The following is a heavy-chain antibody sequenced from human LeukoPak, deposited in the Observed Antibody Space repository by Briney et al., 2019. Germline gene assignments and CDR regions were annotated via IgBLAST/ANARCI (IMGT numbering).Heavy chain of an antibody. D-gene: IGHD3-16*02. J-gene: IGHJ4*02. V-gene: IGHV3-30*18. CDR3: AKDLLYSDVWGSYRPNPLDY. CDR2: ISYDGSNK. Sequence: GGSLRLSCAASGFTFSSCGMHWVRQAPGKGLEWVAVISYDGSNKYYADSVKGRFTISRDNSKNTLYLQMNSLRAEDTAVYYCAKDLLYSDVWGSYRPNPLDYWGQGTLVTVSS. CDR1: GFTFSSCG.